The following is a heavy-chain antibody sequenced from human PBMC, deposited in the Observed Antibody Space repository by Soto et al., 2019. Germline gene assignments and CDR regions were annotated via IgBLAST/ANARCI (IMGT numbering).Heavy chain of an antibody. Sequence: NPSETLSLTCTVSGGSISSYYWIWIRQPPGKGLEWIGYIYYSGSTNYNPSLKSRVTISVDTSKNQFSLKLSSVTAADTAVYYCASHRYSYGPGYGMEVWGQGTTVTVSS. CDR1: GGSISSYY. CDR2: IYYSGST. V-gene: IGHV4-59*01. D-gene: IGHD5-18*01. CDR3: ASHRYSYGPGYGMEV. J-gene: IGHJ6*02.